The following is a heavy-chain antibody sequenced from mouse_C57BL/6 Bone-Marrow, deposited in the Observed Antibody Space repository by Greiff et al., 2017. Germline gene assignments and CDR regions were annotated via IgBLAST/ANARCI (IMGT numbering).Heavy chain of an antibody. Sequence: EVQLQQSGPELVKPGASVKISCKASGYTFTDYYMNWVKQSHGKSLEWIGDINPNNGGTSYNQKFKGKATLTVDKSSSTAYMELRSLTSEDSAVYYCARFVITKRYYAMDYWGQGTSVTVSS. CDR1: GYTFTDYY. V-gene: IGHV1-26*01. CDR2: INPNNGGT. J-gene: IGHJ4*01. D-gene: IGHD1-1*01. CDR3: ARFVITKRYYAMDY.